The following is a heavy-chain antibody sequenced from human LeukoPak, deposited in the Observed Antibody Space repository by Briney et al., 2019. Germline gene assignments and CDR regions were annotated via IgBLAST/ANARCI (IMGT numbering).Heavy chain of an antibody. CDR1: GLTLSDVW. Sequence: GGSLRLSCAVFGLTLSDVWMNWVRQAPGKGLEWVGRIRSKTAGGTTDFAAPVKGRFTILRDDSENTVYLQMNSLTTEDTAYYCSQGSGQYFHYWGQGTLVTVSS. V-gene: IGHV3-15*07. J-gene: IGHJ4*02. D-gene: IGHD2-15*01. CDR3: SQGSGQYFHY. CDR2: IRSKTAGGTT.